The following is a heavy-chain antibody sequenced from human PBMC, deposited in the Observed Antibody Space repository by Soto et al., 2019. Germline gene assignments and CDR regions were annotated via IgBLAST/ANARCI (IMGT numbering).Heavy chain of an antibody. D-gene: IGHD5-18*01. J-gene: IGHJ4*02. CDR3: ARDGYSYGSPFDY. Sequence: VGSLRLSCAASGFTFSSYEMNWVRQAPGKGLEWVSYISTSGDTKYYADSVKGRFTISRDNAKNSVCLQMNSLRAEDTAVYYCARDGYSYGSPFDYWGQGTLVTVSS. CDR2: ISTSGDTK. V-gene: IGHV3-48*03. CDR1: GFTFSSYE.